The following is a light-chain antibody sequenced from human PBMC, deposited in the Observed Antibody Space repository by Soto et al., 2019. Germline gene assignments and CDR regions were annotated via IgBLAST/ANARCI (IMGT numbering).Light chain of an antibody. Sequence: DIVLTQSPGILSLSPGDRATLSCRSSESVRSTYLAWYQQKRGQAPRLLIYEASSRASGIPDRFSGSGSGKDFTLTISSLQSEDFAVYYCQQYNNWPGTFGQGTKLEIK. CDR2: EAS. J-gene: IGKJ2*01. CDR3: QQYNNWPGT. CDR1: ESVRSTY. V-gene: IGKV3D-20*02.